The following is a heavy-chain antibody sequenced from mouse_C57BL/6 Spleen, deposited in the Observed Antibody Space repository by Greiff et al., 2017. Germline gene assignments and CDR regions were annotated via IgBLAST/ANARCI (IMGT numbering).Heavy chain of an antibody. V-gene: IGHV1-50*01. CDR1: GYTFTSYW. CDR2: IDPSARYP. Sequence: QVQLQQPGAELVKPGASVKLSCKASGYTFTSYWMQWVQQRPGQGLEWIGEIDPSARYPTYTQKLTGKATFTVDTSSSTAYMQLSSLTAEDAAVYYCARQGHDNYAMDYGGQGTSVTVSS. D-gene: IGHD2-3*01. CDR3: ARQGHDNYAMDY. J-gene: IGHJ4*01.